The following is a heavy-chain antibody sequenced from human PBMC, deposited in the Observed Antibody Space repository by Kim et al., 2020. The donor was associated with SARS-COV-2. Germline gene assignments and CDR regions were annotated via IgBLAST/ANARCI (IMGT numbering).Heavy chain of an antibody. D-gene: IGHD1-1*01. CDR2: ASYDGSSQ. J-gene: IGHJ4*02. CDR1: GFIFSTSA. V-gene: IGHV3-30*04. CDR3: ARGEASGKTGYCYH. Sequence: GGSLRLSCAASGFIFSTSAMHWVRQAPGKGLEWVAVASYDGSSQFYADSVKGRFTISRDNSKNTVFLQMNSLRSEDTAVYYCARGEASGKTGYCYHWGQG.